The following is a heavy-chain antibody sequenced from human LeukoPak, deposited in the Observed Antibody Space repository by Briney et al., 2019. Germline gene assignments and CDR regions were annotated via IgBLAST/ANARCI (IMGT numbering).Heavy chain of an antibody. CDR3: ARGITMID. J-gene: IGHJ4*02. CDR2: IYYSGST. CDR1: GASINTYY. V-gene: IGHV4-59*01. D-gene: IGHD3-22*01. Sequence: XETLSLTCTVSGASINTYYWTWIRQPPGKGLEWIGYIYYSGSTSYNPSLKSRVTMSVDTSRTQFSLKLSSVTAADTAVYYCARGITMIDWGQGTLVTVSS.